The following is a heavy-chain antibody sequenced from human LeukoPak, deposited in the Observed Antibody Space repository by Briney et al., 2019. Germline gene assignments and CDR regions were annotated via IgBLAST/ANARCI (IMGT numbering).Heavy chain of an antibody. Sequence: SETLSLTCTVSGGSISSGGYYWSWIRQHPGKGLEWIGYIYYSGSTYYNPSLKSRVTISVDTSKNQFSLKLSSVTAADTAVYYCARGYTYYDILTLGPGYYGMDVWGQGTTVTVSS. CDR1: GGSISSGGYY. V-gene: IGHV4-31*03. D-gene: IGHD3-9*01. CDR2: IYYSGST. J-gene: IGHJ6*02. CDR3: ARGYTYYDILTLGPGYYGMDV.